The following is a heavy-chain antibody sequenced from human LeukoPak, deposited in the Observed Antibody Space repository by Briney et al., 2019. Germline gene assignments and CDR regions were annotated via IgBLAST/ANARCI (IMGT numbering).Heavy chain of an antibody. J-gene: IGHJ3*02. Sequence: ASVKVSCKASGYTFIGYYMHWVRQAPGQGLEWMGWISAYNGNTNYAQKLQGRVTMTTDTSTSTAYMELRSLRSDDTAVYYCARNRAYSGSYFDAFDIWGQGTMVTVSS. D-gene: IGHD1-26*01. CDR1: GYTFIGYY. V-gene: IGHV1-18*04. CDR2: ISAYNGNT. CDR3: ARNRAYSGSYFDAFDI.